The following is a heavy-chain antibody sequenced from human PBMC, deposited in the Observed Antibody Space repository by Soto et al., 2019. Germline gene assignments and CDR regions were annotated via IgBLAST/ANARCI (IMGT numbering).Heavy chain of an antibody. J-gene: IGHJ5*02. CDR3: ARSAGGYYNWFDP. CDR2: INAGNGNT. V-gene: IGHV1-3*01. Sequence: ASVKVSCKASGYTFTSYAMHWVRQAPGQRLEWMGWINAGNGNTKYSQKFQGRVTITRDTSASTAYMELSSLRSEETAVYYCARSAGGYYNWFDPWGQETLGTGS. CDR1: GYTFTSYA. D-gene: IGHD6-13*01.